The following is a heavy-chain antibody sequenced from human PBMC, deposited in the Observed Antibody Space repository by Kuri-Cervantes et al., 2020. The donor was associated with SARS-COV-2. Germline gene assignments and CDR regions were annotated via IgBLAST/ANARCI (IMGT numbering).Heavy chain of an antibody. CDR2: INHSGST. CDR1: GGSFSGYY. V-gene: IGHV4-34*01. CDR3: ANWGLHDAFDI. D-gene: IGHD7-27*01. J-gene: IGHJ3*02. Sequence: SQTLSLTCAVYGGSFSGYYWSWIRQPPGKELEWIGEINHSGSTNYNPSLKSRVTISVDTSKNQFSLKLSSVTAADTAVYYCANWGLHDAFDIWGQGTMVTVSS.